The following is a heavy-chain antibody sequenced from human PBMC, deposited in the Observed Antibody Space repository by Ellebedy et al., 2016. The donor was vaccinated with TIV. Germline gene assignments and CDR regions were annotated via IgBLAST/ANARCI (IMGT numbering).Heavy chain of an antibody. D-gene: IGHD6-19*01. Sequence: SETLSLTXAVSGGSISSSNWWSWVRQPPGKGLEWIGEIYHSGSTNYNPSLKSRVTISVDKSKNQFSLKLSSVTAADTAVYYCARRPLAVAANYYYYYGMDVWGQGTTVTVSS. V-gene: IGHV4-4*02. CDR1: GGSISSSNW. CDR3: ARRPLAVAANYYYYYGMDV. J-gene: IGHJ6*02. CDR2: IYHSGST.